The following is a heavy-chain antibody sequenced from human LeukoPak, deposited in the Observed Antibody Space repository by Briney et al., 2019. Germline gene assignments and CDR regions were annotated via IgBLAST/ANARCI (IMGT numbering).Heavy chain of an antibody. CDR3: ARDDVGYSGYDYLDY. Sequence: GGSLRLSCAASGFTFSSYAMSWVRQAPGKGLEWVSAISGSGGSTYYADSVKGRFTISRDNAKNSLYLQMNSLRAEDTAVYYCARDDVGYSGYDYLDYWGQGTLVTVSS. V-gene: IGHV3-23*01. D-gene: IGHD5-12*01. CDR1: GFTFSSYA. J-gene: IGHJ4*02. CDR2: ISGSGGST.